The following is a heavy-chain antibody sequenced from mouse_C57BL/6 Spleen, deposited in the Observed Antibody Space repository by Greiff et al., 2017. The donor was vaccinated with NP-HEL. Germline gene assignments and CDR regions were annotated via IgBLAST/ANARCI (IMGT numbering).Heavy chain of an antibody. D-gene: IGHD1-1*01. CDR3: ARNYGSSYYWYFDV. CDR2: ILTGSGST. CDR1: GYTFTGYW. Sequence: QVQLQQSGAELMKPGASVKLSCKATGYTFTGYWIEWVKQRPGHGLEWIGEILTGSGSTNYNEKLKGKATFTADTSSNTAYMQLSSLTTEDSAIYYCARNYGSSYYWYFDVWGTGTTVTVSS. J-gene: IGHJ1*03. V-gene: IGHV1-9*01.